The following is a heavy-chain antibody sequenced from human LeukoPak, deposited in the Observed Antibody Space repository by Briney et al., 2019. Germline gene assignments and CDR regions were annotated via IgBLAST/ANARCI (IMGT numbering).Heavy chain of an antibody. CDR2: VSPNNGGT. D-gene: IGHD3-10*01. CDR3: ATLLWFGDFDY. Sequence: ASVKVSRKTSGYMFTGFFIHWVRQAPGQGLEWMGSVSPNNGGTSYAETFQGRVNMTTDTSTRTAYLQLSGLRFHDTAVYYCATLLWFGDFDYWGQGTPVTVSS. J-gene: IGHJ4*02. V-gene: IGHV1-2*02. CDR1: GYMFTGFF.